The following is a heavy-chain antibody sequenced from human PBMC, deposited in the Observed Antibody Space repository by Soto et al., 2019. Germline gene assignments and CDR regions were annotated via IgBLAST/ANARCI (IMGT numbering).Heavy chain of an antibody. D-gene: IGHD3-10*01. CDR3: AIILPDGSEQHYYSCGMDV. V-gene: IGHV1-18*03. CDR2: ISAYNGNT. J-gene: IGHJ6*02. CDR1: GYTFTSYG. Sequence: QVQLVQSGAEVKKPGASVKVSCKASGYTFTSYGISWVRQAPGQGLEWMGWISAYNGNTNYAQKPQGRVTMTTATYTCTVYMEVRRLRSDDMAVYYCAIILPDGSEQHYYSCGMDVWGQGTTVTVSS.